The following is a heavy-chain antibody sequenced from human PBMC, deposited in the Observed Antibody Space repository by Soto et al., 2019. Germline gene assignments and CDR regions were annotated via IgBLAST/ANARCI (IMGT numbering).Heavy chain of an antibody. V-gene: IGHV1-2*04. CDR1: GYTFTGYY. D-gene: IGHD4-17*01. CDR3: ARASMTTVSYFDY. Sequence: GASVKVSCKASGYTFTGYYMHWVRQAPGQGLEWMGWINPNSGGTNYAQKFQGWVTMTRDTSISTAYMELSRLRSDDTAVYYCARASMTTVSYFDYWGQGTLVTVSS. J-gene: IGHJ4*02. CDR2: INPNSGGT.